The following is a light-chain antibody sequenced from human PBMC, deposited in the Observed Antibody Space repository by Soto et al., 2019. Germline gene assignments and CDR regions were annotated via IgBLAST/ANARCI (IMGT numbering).Light chain of an antibody. CDR3: QQYGSSLFT. CDR1: QSVSSSY. V-gene: IGKV3-20*01. CDR2: GAS. J-gene: IGKJ4*01. Sequence: EIVLTQSPGTLSLSPGERATLSCRASQSVSSSYLAWYQQKPGQAPRLLIYGASSRATGIPDRFSGSGSGTDFTLTISRLEPEDFVVYYCQQYGSSLFTFGGGTKVEIK.